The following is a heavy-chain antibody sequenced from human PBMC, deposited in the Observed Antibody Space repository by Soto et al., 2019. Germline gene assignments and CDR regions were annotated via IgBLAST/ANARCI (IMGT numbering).Heavy chain of an antibody. Sequence: EVQLLESGGGLAQPGGSLRLSCAASGFTFSTYAMSWVRQAPGKGLEWVSAISGSGGDTFYADSVRGRFTISRDNSKDTMYLQMHSLKAEDTAVYYCAKILVAPRPAVFSAAYWGQGTLVTVSS. V-gene: IGHV3-23*01. CDR1: GFTFSTYA. J-gene: IGHJ4*02. CDR3: AKILVAPRPAVFSAAY. D-gene: IGHD6-6*01. CDR2: ISGSGGDT.